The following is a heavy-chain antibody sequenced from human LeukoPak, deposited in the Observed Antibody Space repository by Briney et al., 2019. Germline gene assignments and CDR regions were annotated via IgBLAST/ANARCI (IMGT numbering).Heavy chain of an antibody. Sequence: ASVKGSCKASGNTFTSYYMHWVRQAPGQGLDWMGIINPSGCRTNYAQKFQGRVTMTRDTSTSAVYMELSSLRSEDTAMYYCARDNTAGGPFDYWGQGTLVTVSS. D-gene: IGHD6-13*01. CDR3: ARDNTAGGPFDY. CDR1: GNTFTSYY. J-gene: IGHJ4*02. CDR2: INPSGCRT. V-gene: IGHV1-46*01.